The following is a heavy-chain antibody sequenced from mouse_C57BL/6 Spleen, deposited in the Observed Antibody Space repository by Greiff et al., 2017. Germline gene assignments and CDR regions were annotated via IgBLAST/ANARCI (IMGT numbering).Heavy chain of an antibody. D-gene: IGHD1-1*01. CDR3: ARSLITTVVAHYYAMDY. J-gene: IGHJ4*01. V-gene: IGHV1-18*01. Sequence: EVQLQQSGPELVKPGASVKIPCKASGYTFTDYNMDWVKQSHGKSLEWIGDINPNNGGTIYNQKFKGKATLTVDKSSSTAYMELRSLTSEDTAVYYCARSLITTVVAHYYAMDYWGQGTSVTVSS. CDR2: INPNNGGT. CDR1: GYTFTDYN.